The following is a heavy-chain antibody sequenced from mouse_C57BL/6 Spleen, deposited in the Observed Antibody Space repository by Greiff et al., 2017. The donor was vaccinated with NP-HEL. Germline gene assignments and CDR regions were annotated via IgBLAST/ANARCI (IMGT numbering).Heavy chain of an antibody. CDR3: ARSPIYPMAWFAY. J-gene: IGHJ3*01. V-gene: IGHV1-82*01. D-gene: IGHD2-1*01. Sequence: VQLQQSGPELVKPGASVKISCKASGYAFSRSWMNWVKQRPGKGLEWIGRIYPGDGDTNYNGKFKGKATLTADQSSSTAYMQLSSLTSEDSAVYFCARSPIYPMAWFAYWGQGTLVTVSA. CDR1: GYAFSRSW. CDR2: IYPGDGDT.